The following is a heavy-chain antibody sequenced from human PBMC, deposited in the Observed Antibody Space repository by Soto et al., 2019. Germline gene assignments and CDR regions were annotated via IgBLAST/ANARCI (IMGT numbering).Heavy chain of an antibody. CDR2: INHSGST. CDR1: GGSFSGYY. CDR3: ARGGEVVVITSLDY. Sequence: SETLSLTCAVYGGSFSGYYWSWIRQPPGKGLEWIGEINHSGSTNYNPSLKSRVTISVDTSKNQFSLKLSSVTAADTAVYYCARGGEVVVITSLDYWGQGTLVTVSS. V-gene: IGHV4-34*01. D-gene: IGHD3-22*01. J-gene: IGHJ4*02.